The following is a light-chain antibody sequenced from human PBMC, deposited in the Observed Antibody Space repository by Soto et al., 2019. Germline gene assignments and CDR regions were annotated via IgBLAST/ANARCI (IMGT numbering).Light chain of an antibody. J-gene: IGLJ1*01. V-gene: IGLV2-14*01. CDR1: SSDVGGYNY. CDR2: EVS. Sequence: QSALTQPASVSGSPGQSVTISCNGTSSDVGGYNYVSWYQQHPGKAPKLMIYEVSNRPSGVSNRFSGSKSGNTASLTISGLQAEDEADYYCSSYTSSSTLYVFGTGTKLIVL. CDR3: SSYTSSSTLYV.